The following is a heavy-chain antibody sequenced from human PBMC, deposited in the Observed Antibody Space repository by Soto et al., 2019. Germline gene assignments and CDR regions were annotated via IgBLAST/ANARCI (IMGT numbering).Heavy chain of an antibody. D-gene: IGHD3-3*01. CDR1: GGSISSYY. CDR2: IYYSGST. V-gene: IGHV4-59*01. Sequence: SETLSLTCTVSGGSISSYYWSWIRQPPGKGLEWIGYIYYSGSTNYNPSLKSRVTISVDTSKNQFSLKLSSVTAADTAVYYCARCSGTRDFWSGYYLYYFDYWGQGTLVTVSS. CDR3: ARCSGTRDFWSGYYLYYFDY. J-gene: IGHJ4*02.